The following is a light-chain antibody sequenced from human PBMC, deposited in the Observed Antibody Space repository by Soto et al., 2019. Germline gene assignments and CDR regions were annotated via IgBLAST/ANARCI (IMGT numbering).Light chain of an antibody. V-gene: IGKV3-15*01. CDR2: DAS. CDR1: QRVSSN. J-gene: IGKJ4*01. CDR3: QQYKNWLALT. Sequence: EIVMTQSPATLSISPGERATLSCRASQRVSSNLAWYQQKPGQAPRLLIYDASTRATGIPARFSGSGSGTEITLTISSLQSEDSAVYYCQQYKNWLALTFGGGTKVEIK.